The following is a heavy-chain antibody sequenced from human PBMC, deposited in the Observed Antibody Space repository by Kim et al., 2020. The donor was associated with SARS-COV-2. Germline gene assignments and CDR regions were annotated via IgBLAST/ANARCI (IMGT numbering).Heavy chain of an antibody. CDR1: GGSFSGYY. D-gene: IGHD4-17*01. V-gene: IGHV4-34*01. CDR2: INHSGST. J-gene: IGHJ4*02. CDR3: ARGWATVTTNDY. Sequence: SETLSLTCAVYGGSFSGYYWSWIRQPPGKGLEWIGEINHSGSTNYNPSLKSRVTISVDTSKNQFSLKLSSVTAADTAVYYCARGWATVTTNDYWGQGTLVTVSS.